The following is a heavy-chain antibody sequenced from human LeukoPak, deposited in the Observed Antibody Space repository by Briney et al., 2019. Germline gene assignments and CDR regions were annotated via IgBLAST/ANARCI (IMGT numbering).Heavy chain of an antibody. D-gene: IGHD2-21*02. CDR3: ARDPLAYCGGDCYWDVGYWCFDL. Sequence: GGSLRLSCAASGFTFSSYTMQWVRQAPGKGLEWVAVISYDGSKKYSADSVKGRFTISRDNSKNTLYLQMNSLRAEDTAVYYCARDPLAYCGGDCYWDVGYWCFDLWGRGTLVTVSS. CDR2: ISYDGSKK. V-gene: IGHV3-30*04. J-gene: IGHJ2*01. CDR1: GFTFSSYT.